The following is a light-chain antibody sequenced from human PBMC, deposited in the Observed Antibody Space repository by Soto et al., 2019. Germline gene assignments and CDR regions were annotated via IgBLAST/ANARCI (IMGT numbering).Light chain of an antibody. CDR1: SSNIGNNY. J-gene: IGLJ2*01. CDR3: AAWDDSMSGRWV. V-gene: IGLV1-47*01. Sequence: QSVLTQPPSASGTPGQRVTISWSGSSSNIGNNYVYWYQLVPGTAPKLLIYRNSQRPSGVPDRFSGSRSGTSASLAISGLRSEDEADYYCAAWDDSMSGRWVFGGGTKLTVL. CDR2: RNS.